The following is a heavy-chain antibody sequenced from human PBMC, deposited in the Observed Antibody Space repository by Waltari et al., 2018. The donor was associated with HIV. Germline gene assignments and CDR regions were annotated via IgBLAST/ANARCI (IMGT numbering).Heavy chain of an antibody. J-gene: IGHJ5*02. CDR3: ARSPFTNVASTRKLGWLDP. Sequence: QVQLQESGPGLVKPSETLSLSCIVSHDSVTNNYYYWAWIRQSPGTGLEWSGRLSYSGNPFYNPSRRIRVAMALDTSRNQFSLNLTSVTVADTAFYYCARSPFTNVASTRKLGWLDPWGQGKLVTGSS. D-gene: IGHD3-16*01. CDR2: LSYSGNP. V-gene: IGHV4-39*01. CDR1: HDSVTNNYYY.